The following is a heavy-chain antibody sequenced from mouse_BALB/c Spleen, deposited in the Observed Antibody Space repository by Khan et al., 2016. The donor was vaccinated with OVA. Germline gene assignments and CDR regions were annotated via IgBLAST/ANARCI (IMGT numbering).Heavy chain of an antibody. V-gene: IGHV2-3*01. CDR3: AKFTPDYYSMDY. CDR2: IWGDGST. Sequence: QVQLKQSGPGLVAPSQSLSITCTVSGFSLNSYCVNWVRQPPGKGLEWLGVIWGDGSTNYHSALISKLIISKDNSKSQVFLKLNSLQTDDTATYYCAKFTPDYYSMDYWGQGTSVTVSS. CDR1: GFSLNSYC. D-gene: IGHD1-1*01. J-gene: IGHJ4*01.